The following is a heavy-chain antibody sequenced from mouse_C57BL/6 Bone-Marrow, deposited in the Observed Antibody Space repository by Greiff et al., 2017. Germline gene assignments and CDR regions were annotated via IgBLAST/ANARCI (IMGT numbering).Heavy chain of an antibody. CDR1: GFTFSSYG. CDR3: ARLYYGSSLAWFAY. D-gene: IGHD1-1*01. V-gene: IGHV5-6*02. CDR2: ISSGGSYT. Sequence: EVKLEESGGDLVKPGGSLILSCAASGFTFSSYGMSWVRQTPDKRLEWVATISSGGSYTYYPDSVKGRFTISRDNAKNTLYLQMSSLKSEDTAMYYCARLYYGSSLAWFAYWGQGTLVTVSA. J-gene: IGHJ3*01.